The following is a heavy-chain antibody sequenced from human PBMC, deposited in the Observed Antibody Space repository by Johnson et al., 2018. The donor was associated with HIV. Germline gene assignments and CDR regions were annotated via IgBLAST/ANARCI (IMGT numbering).Heavy chain of an antibody. CDR1: GFTVSSNY. CDR2: IYSGGST. V-gene: IGHV3-66*04. CDR3: ARREPGGGFDI. D-gene: IGHD1-26*01. Sequence: VQLVESGGGLVQPGGSLRLSCAASGFTVSSNYMNWVRQAPGKGLEWVSVIYSGGSTYYADSVKGRFTISRDDSKSIAYLQMNSLRAEDTAVYYCARREPGGGFDIWGQGTMVTVSS. J-gene: IGHJ3*02.